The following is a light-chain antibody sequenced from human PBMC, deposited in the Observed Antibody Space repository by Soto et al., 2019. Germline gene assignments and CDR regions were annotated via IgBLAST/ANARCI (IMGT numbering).Light chain of an antibody. V-gene: IGLV3-21*02. CDR2: DDS. J-gene: IGLJ1*01. CDR1: NIGSKS. CDR3: GTWDDSLVSYV. Sequence: SYELTQPPSVSVAPGQTARITCGGNNIGSKSVHWYQQKPGQAPVLVVYDDSDRPSGIPERFSGSKSGTSATLVITGLQTGDEADYYCGTWDDSLVSYVFGTGTKLTVL.